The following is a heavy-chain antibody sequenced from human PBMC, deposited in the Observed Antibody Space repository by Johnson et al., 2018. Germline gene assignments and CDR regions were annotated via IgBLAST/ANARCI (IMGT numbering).Heavy chain of an antibody. J-gene: IGHJ3*02. CDR3: TRVIIAAGVYDAFDI. D-gene: IGHD6-13*01. Sequence: QVQLVQSGGGVVQPGRSLRLSCAASGFTFSSYGMHWVRQAPGKGLEWVAVIWYDGSNKYYADSVKGRFTISRNNSKNTLYLQMNSLRAEDTAVYYLTRVIIAAGVYDAFDIWGQGTMVTVSS. CDR2: IWYDGSNK. V-gene: IGHV3-33*01. CDR1: GFTFSSYG.